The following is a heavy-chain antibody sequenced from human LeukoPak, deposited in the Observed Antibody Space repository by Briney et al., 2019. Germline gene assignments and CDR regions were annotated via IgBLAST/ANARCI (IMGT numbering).Heavy chain of an antibody. CDR1: GGTFSSYT. J-gene: IGHJ5*02. CDR3: ARDEQDSSSWYARWFDP. D-gene: IGHD6-13*01. V-gene: IGHV1-69*01. CDR2: IIPIFNTA. Sequence: SVKVSCKSSGGTFSSYTISWVRQAPGQGLEWMGGIIPIFNTAHYAQTFQGRVTITADESTSTAYMELNSLRSEDTAVYYCARDEQDSSSWYARWFDPWGQGTLVTVSS.